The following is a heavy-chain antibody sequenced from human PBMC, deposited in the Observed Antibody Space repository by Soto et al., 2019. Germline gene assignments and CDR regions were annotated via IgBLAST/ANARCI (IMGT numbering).Heavy chain of an antibody. CDR3: VGFRSNNIFTY. CDR1: GGSLSTNPSY. J-gene: IGHJ4*02. D-gene: IGHD3-16*01. V-gene: IGHV4-39*01. Sequence: PSGTLSLTCADSGGSLSTNPSYWAWIRQSPGKGLKWIGHIFYSGRTTYSPSLRSRVSISADTSKNQCSLNLSSVTAADAAAYFCVGFRSNNIFTYWGQGSLVTVSS. CDR2: IFYSGRT.